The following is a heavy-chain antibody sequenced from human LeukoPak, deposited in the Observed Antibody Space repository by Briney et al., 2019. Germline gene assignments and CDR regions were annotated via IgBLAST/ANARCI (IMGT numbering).Heavy chain of an antibody. D-gene: IGHD3-22*01. CDR1: GYTFTSYG. V-gene: IGHV1-18*01. Sequence: ASVKVSCKASGYTFTSYGISWVRQAPGQGLEWMGWISAYNGNTNYAQKFQGRVTMTRDTSISTAYMELSRLRSDDTAVYYCARGSLVYYYDSSGYPRFDYWGQGTLVTVSS. CDR3: ARGSLVYYYDSSGYPRFDY. J-gene: IGHJ4*02. CDR2: ISAYNGNT.